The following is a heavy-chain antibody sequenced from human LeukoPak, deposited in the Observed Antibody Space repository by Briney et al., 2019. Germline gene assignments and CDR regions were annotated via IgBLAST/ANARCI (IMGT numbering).Heavy chain of an antibody. D-gene: IGHD2-15*01. CDR3: AKASAGTCSGARCYYFDS. CDR2: FSGSVDTT. J-gene: IGHJ4*02. CDR1: GFTFTTYA. Sequence: GGSLRLSCAASGFTFTTYAMSSVRQTPGKGLEWVSTFSGSVDTTYHADSVKGRFTISRDNSKNTVYLQMNSLRAEDTAVYYCAKASAGTCSGARCYYFDSWGQGTPVTVSS. V-gene: IGHV3-23*01.